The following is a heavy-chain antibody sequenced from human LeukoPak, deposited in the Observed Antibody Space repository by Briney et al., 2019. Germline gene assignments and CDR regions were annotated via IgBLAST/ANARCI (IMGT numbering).Heavy chain of an antibody. CDR1: GFTFSDYV. D-gene: IGHD3-3*01. CDR2: LSYGGTNK. V-gene: IGHV3-30-3*01. Sequence: GGSLRLSCAASGFTFSDYVMHWVRQAPGKGLEWVAVLSYGGTNKYYADSVKGRFTISRDNSKNTMFLQMNSLRAEDTAVYHCARDRSGYANDSFDFWGQGTMVTVSS. J-gene: IGHJ3*01. CDR3: ARDRSGYANDSFDF.